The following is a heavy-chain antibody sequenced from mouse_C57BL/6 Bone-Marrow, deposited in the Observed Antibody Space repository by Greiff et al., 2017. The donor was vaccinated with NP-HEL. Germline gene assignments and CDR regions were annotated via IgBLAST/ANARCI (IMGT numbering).Heavy chain of an antibody. CDR3: ARVGYRGYYAMDY. J-gene: IGHJ4*01. V-gene: IGHV1-64*01. CDR2: IHPNSGST. Sequence: QVQLQQPGAELVKPGASVKLSCKASGYTFTSYWMHWVKQRPGKGLEWIGMIHPNSGSTNYNEKFKSKATLTVDKSSSTAYMQLSSLTSEDSAVYYCARVGYRGYYAMDYWGQGTSVTVSS. D-gene: IGHD2-14*01. CDR1: GYTFTSYW.